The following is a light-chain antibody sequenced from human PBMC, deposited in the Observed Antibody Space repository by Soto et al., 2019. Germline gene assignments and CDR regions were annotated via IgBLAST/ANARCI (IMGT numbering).Light chain of an antibody. J-gene: IGKJ1*01. CDR1: QSVNSN. Sequence: EIVMTQSPATLSVSPGGRATLSFRASQSVNSNLAWYQQKPGQAPRLLIYGASTRATGIPARFSGSGSGTAFTLTISSLQSEDFAVYSCQQYDNWPVTFGQGTKVDIK. CDR2: GAS. V-gene: IGKV3-15*01. CDR3: QQYDNWPVT.